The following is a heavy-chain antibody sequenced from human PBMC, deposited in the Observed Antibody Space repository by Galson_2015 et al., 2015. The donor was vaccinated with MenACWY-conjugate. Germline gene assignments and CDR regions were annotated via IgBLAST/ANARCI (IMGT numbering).Heavy chain of an antibody. J-gene: IGHJ4*02. Sequence: SVKVSCKASGYSFTDHYLHWVRQAPGQGLEWMGWINPKSGGTSSADKFEGLVTMTRDTSISTAYMDLRGLRSDDTAVYYCARAFGGSGSVDYWGQGTLVTVSS. CDR3: ARAFGGSGSVDY. CDR2: INPKSGGT. D-gene: IGHD3-10*01. CDR1: GYSFTDHY. V-gene: IGHV1-2*04.